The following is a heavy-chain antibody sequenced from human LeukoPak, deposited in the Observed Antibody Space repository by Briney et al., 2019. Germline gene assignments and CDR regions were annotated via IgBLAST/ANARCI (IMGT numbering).Heavy chain of an antibody. CDR2: IYYSGST. J-gene: IGHJ4*02. Sequence: SETLSLTCTVSGGSISSYYWSWIRQPPGKGLEWIGYIYYSGSTNYNPSLKSRVTISVDTSKNQFSLKLGSVTAADTAVYYCARGGDSSGSDYWGQGTLVTVSS. V-gene: IGHV4-59*01. D-gene: IGHD3-22*01. CDR3: ARGGDSSGSDY. CDR1: GGSISSYY.